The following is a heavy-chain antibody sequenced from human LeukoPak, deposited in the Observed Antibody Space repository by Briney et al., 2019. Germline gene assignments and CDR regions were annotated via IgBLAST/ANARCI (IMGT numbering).Heavy chain of an antibody. CDR1: GYSISSGYY. V-gene: IGHV4-38-2*02. Sequence: PSETLSLTCTVSGYSISSGYYWGWIRQPPGKGLEWIGSIYHSGTTYYNPSLKSRVTISVDTSKNQFSLKLNSVTAADTAVFYCAANSADYNTLGSSYKVWGQGTLVTVSS. CDR2: IYHSGTT. D-gene: IGHD3-10*01. J-gene: IGHJ4*02. CDR3: AANSADYNTLGSSYKV.